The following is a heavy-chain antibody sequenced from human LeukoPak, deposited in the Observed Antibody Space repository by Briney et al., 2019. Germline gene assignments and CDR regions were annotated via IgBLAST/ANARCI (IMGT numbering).Heavy chain of an antibody. D-gene: IGHD4-17*01. CDR2: IYPGDSDT. Sequence: GESLKISCKGSGYSFTSYWIGWVRQMPGKGLEWMGIIYPGDSDTRYSPSFQGQVTISADKSISTAYLQWSSLKASDTAMYYCARGLYGDYVSTYNSFDPWGQGSLVTVSS. V-gene: IGHV5-51*01. CDR3: ARGLYGDYVSTYNSFDP. J-gene: IGHJ5*02. CDR1: GYSFTSYW.